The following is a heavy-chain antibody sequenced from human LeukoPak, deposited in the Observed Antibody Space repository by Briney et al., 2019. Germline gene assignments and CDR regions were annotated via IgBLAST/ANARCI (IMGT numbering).Heavy chain of an antibody. CDR2: IKSKDDGGTT. D-gene: IGHD5-18*01. V-gene: IGHV3-15*07. Sequence: GGSLRLSCAASGFTFSNAWMNWVRQAPGKGLEWVGRIKSKDDGGTTDYAAPVKGRFTISRDDSKNVLYLQMNSLKTEDTAVYYCTTVSGYSYGHWGQGTLVTVSS. CDR3: TTVSGYSYGH. CDR1: GFTFSNAW. J-gene: IGHJ4*02.